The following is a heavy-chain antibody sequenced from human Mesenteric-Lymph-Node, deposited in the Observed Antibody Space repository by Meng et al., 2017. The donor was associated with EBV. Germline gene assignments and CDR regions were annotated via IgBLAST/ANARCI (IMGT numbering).Heavy chain of an antibody. D-gene: IGHD2-2*01. CDR2: IYYSGTS. CDR1: DGSVSSSNFY. V-gene: IGHV4-61*01. Sequence: QVQLQESGPGLVKPSETLSLTCTVSDGSVSSSNFYWSWIRQPPGKGLEWIGNIYYSGTSNYNPSLKRRVAISLDTSKNQFSLNLSSLTAADTAMYYCARVNCSNIVCPFDSWGQGTLVTVSS. J-gene: IGHJ4*02. CDR3: ARVNCSNIVCPFDS.